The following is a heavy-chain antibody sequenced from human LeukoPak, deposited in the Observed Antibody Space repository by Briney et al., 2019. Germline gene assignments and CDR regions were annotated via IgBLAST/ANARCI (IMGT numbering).Heavy chain of an antibody. D-gene: IGHD6-19*01. CDR3: TRKAVTSSRGPANYFDY. CDR1: GFTFSSYD. CDR2: ISSGGTDI. V-gene: IGHV3-48*03. J-gene: IGHJ4*02. Sequence: GGSLRLSCAASGFTFSSYDMNWVRQAPGKGLEWVSHISSGGTDIYYADSVKGRFTIFRDDAKNSLYLQMNSLRDDDTAVYSCTRKAVTSSRGPANYFDYWGQGTLVTVSS.